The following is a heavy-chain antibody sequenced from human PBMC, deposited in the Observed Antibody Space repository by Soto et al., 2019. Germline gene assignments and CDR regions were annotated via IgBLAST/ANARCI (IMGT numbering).Heavy chain of an antibody. Sequence: QVQLVESGGGVVQPGRSLRLSCAASGFTFSSYGMHWVHQAPGKGLEWVAVIWYDGSNKYYADSVKGRFTISRDNSKNTLYLQMNSLRAEDTAVYYCGIAAAGTPADFDYWGQGTLVTVSS. CDR1: GFTFSSYG. CDR2: IWYDGSNK. J-gene: IGHJ4*02. CDR3: GIAAAGTPADFDY. V-gene: IGHV3-33*01. D-gene: IGHD6-13*01.